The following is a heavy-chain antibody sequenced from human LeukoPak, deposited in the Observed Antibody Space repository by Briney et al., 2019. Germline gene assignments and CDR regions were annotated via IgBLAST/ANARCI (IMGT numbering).Heavy chain of an antibody. J-gene: IGHJ4*02. V-gene: IGHV3-30*02. CDR1: GFTFSSYG. CDR2: IRYDGSNK. D-gene: IGHD6-13*01. CDR3: AKSFGIAAAGIDY. Sequence: GGSLRLSCAASGFTFSSYGMHWVRQAPGKGLEWVAFIRYDGSNKYYADSVKGRFTISRDNSKNTLYLQMSSLRAEDTAVYYCAKSFGIAAAGIDYWGQGTLVTVSS.